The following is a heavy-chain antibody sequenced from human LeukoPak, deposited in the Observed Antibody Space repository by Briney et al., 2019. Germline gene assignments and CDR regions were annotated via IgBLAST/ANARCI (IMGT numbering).Heavy chain of an antibody. J-gene: IGHJ4*02. D-gene: IGHD3-22*01. Sequence: PSETLSLTCTVSGGSINSYYWSWIRQPPGKGLEWIGYIYYSGSTNYNPSLKSRVTISVDTSKNQFSLKLSSVTAADTAVYYCARSYYYDSSGSWYYWGQGTLVTVSS. CDR3: ARSYYYDSSGSWYY. CDR2: IYYSGST. V-gene: IGHV4-59*01. CDR1: GGSINSYY.